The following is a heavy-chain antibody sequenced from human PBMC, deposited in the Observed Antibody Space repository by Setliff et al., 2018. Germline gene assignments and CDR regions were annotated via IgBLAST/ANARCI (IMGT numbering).Heavy chain of an antibody. Sequence: LSLTFTVSGGSIINYYWSWIRQPAGKGLEWIGRIYTSGSTNYNPSLKSRVTMSVDTSKNRFYLKLSSVTAADTAVYYCARKGISALSGAFDMWGQGTMVTVSS. CDR3: ARKGISALSGAFDM. D-gene: IGHD1-26*01. V-gene: IGHV4-4*07. J-gene: IGHJ3*02. CDR2: IYTSGST. CDR1: GGSIINYY.